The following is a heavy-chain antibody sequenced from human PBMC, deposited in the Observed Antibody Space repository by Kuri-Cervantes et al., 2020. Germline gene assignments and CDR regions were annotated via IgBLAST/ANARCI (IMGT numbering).Heavy chain of an antibody. D-gene: IGHD2-21*02. Sequence: SVKVSCKASGGTFSSYAISWVRQAPGQGLEWMGGIIPIFGTANYAQKFQGRVMITADESTSTAYMELSSLRSEDTAVYYCAREVDCGGDCFHLYNWFDPWGQGTLVTVSS. CDR3: AREVDCGGDCFHLYNWFDP. J-gene: IGHJ5*02. V-gene: IGHV1-69*13. CDR1: GGTFSSYA. CDR2: IIPIFGTA.